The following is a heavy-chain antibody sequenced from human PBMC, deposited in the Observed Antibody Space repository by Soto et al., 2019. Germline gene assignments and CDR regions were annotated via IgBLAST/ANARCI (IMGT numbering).Heavy chain of an antibody. CDR1: GYTLTELS. V-gene: IGHV1-24*01. Sequence: ASVKVSCKVSGYTLTELSMHWVRQAPGKGLEWMGGFDPEDGEAIYAQKFQGRVTMTEDTSTDTAYMELSSLRSEDTAVYYCATDPGGELCHAFDIWGQGTMVTVSS. CDR2: FDPEDGEA. CDR3: ATDPGGELCHAFDI. J-gene: IGHJ3*02. D-gene: IGHD1-26*01.